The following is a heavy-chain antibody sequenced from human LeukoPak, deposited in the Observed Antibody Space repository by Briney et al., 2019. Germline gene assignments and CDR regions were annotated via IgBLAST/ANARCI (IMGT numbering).Heavy chain of an antibody. V-gene: IGHV3-30*03. CDR1: GFTFSTYG. J-gene: IGHJ5*02. CDR3: ATQPASSFWFDP. Sequence: GGSLRLSCVTSGFTFSTYGMHWVRQAPGKGLEWVALISYDGSKKYYADSVKGRFTISRDNSKKTLSLQMNSLRVEDTAVYYCATQPASSFWFDPWGQGTLVTVSS. CDR2: ISYDGSKK. D-gene: IGHD1-14*01.